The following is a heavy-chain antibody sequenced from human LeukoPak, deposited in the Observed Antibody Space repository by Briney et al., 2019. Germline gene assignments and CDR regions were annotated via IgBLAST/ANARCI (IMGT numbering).Heavy chain of an antibody. D-gene: IGHD1-26*01. CDR3: ARDDGSATMGFDS. J-gene: IGHJ4*02. CDR1: GTTFSKSA. Sequence: SVKVSCKASGTTFSKSAISWVRQAPGQGLEWMRGVIPILGTTNYAQKFQDRVSITTDESTSTAYMEVNSLGSVDTAVYYCARDDGSATMGFDSWGQGNLVTVSS. CDR2: VIPILGTT. V-gene: IGHV1-69*05.